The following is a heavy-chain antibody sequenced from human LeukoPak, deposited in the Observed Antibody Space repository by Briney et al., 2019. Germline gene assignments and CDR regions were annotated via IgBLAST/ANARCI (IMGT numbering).Heavy chain of an antibody. J-gene: IGHJ6*02. Sequence: GGSLRLSCAASGFTFDDYAMLWVRPAPGKGLEWVSGISWNSGSIGYADSVKGRFTISRDNAKNSLYLQMNSLRAEDTALYYCAKVAAAGTPHYYYGMDVWGQGTTVTVSS. CDR1: GFTFDDYA. CDR3: AKVAAAGTPHYYYGMDV. CDR2: ISWNSGSI. D-gene: IGHD6-13*01. V-gene: IGHV3-9*01.